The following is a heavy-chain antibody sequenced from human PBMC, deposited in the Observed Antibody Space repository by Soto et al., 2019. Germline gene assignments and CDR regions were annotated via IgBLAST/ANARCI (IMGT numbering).Heavy chain of an antibody. CDR2: IKDGGRT. CDR1: GGSLSGYY. J-gene: IGHJ4*02. Sequence: QVQLQQWGAGLLKPSETLSLNCAVNGGSLSGYYWSWIRQPPGKGLGWIGEIKDGGRTNSSPSLKSRAPISSDTSNNQFSLRLYSVTAADTGVYYCARGQEGVVATHWDQGTLVTVSS. CDR3: ARGQEGVVATH. D-gene: IGHD5-12*01. V-gene: IGHV4-34*01.